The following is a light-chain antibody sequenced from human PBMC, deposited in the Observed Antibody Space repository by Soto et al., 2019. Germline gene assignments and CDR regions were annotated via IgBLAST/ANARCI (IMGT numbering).Light chain of an antibody. V-gene: IGKV1-5*01. CDR1: QSISSW. Sequence: DIQMTQSPSTLSASVGDRVTITCRASQSISSWLAWYQQKPGKAAKLLIYDASSLESGVPLSFSGCGTEIEFTLTISRLQPYDFSYYYCQQNMSYSFGQGTKVDIK. CDR3: QQNMSYS. CDR2: DAS. J-gene: IGKJ1*01.